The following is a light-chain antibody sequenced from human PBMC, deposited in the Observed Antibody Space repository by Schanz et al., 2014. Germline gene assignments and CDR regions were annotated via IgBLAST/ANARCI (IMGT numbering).Light chain of an antibody. Sequence: QSVLTQPPSVSAAPGQKVTISCSGSSSNIGNNYVSWYQQLPGTAPKLLIYGNSNRPSGVPDRFSGSKSGTSPSLAITGLQAEDEADYYCQSYDSSLSGWVFGGGTKLTVL. CDR1: SSNIGNNY. J-gene: IGLJ3*02. V-gene: IGLV1-40*01. CDR2: GNS. CDR3: QSYDSSLSGWV.